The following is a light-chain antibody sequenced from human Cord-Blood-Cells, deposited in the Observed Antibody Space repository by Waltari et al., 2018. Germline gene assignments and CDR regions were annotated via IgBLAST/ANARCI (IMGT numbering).Light chain of an antibody. CDR2: QDS. J-gene: IGLJ2*01. Sequence: SYELTQPPSVSVSPGQTASITCSGDKLGDKYACWYQQKPGQAPVRVIYQDSKRPSGLPERFSGSNSGNTATLTISGTQAMDEADYYCQAWDSSNVVFGGGTKLTVL. CDR1: KLGDKY. CDR3: QAWDSSNVV. V-gene: IGLV3-1*01.